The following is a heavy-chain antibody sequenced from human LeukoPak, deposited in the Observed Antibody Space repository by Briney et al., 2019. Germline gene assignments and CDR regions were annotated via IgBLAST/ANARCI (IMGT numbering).Heavy chain of an antibody. J-gene: IGHJ3*02. Sequence: GGSLRLSCAASGFTFSRYSMNWVRQAPGKGLEWVSFISSSSSYIYYAASVRGRFTISRDNAKSSLYLQMSSLRAEDTAVYYCARDWGDCGGGSCYFDIWGQGTVVTVSS. CDR2: ISSSSSYI. D-gene: IGHD2-15*01. CDR1: GFTFSRYS. CDR3: ARDWGDCGGGSCYFDI. V-gene: IGHV3-21*01.